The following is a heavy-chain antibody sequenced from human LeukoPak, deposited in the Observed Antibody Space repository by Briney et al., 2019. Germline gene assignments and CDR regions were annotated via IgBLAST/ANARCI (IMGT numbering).Heavy chain of an antibody. CDR3: ANEASGSY. CDR1: GYTLTELS. D-gene: IGHD1-26*01. V-gene: IGHV1-24*01. Sequence: ASVKVSCKVSGYTLTELSMHWVRQAPGKGLEWMGGFDPEDGETIYAQKFQGRVTMTTDTSTSTAYMELRSLRSDDTAVYYCANEASGSYWGQGTLVTVSS. J-gene: IGHJ4*02. CDR2: FDPEDGET.